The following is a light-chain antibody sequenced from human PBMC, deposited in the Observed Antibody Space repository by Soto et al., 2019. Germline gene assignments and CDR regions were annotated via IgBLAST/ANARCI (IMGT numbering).Light chain of an antibody. CDR2: DAS. J-gene: IGKJ5*01. Sequence: EIVMPQSHATLSVSPGARATLSCRASQNIYSNVAWYQQRPGQAPRLLIYDASNRATDIPARFSGSGSGTDFTLTISSLEPEDLAVYYCQQRSNWPPFTVGQGTRLEIK. CDR1: QNIYSN. V-gene: IGKV3-11*01. CDR3: QQRSNWPPFT.